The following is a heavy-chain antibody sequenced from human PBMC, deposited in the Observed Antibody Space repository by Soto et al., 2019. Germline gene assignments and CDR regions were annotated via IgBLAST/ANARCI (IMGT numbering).Heavy chain of an antibody. CDR3: ARVYGIPVAGTLDF. V-gene: IGHV3-48*01. CDR2: ISSGSSTI. CDR1: VFTFSSYS. D-gene: IGHD6-19*01. Sequence: EVQLVESGGGLVQPGGSLRLSCAASVFTFSSYSMNWVRQAPGKGLEWVSYISSGSSTIYYADSVKGRFTISRDNAKNSLYLQMNGLRAEDTAVYYCARVYGIPVAGTLDFWGQGTLVTVSS. J-gene: IGHJ4*02.